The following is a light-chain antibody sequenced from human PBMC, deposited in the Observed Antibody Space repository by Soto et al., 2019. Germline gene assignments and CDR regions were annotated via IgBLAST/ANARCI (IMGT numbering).Light chain of an antibody. CDR3: CSYAGRPRYV. V-gene: IGLV2-11*01. Sequence: QSALTQPRSVSGSPGQSVTISCTGTSSDVGGYNYVSWYQQHPGKAPKVMIYDVSERPSGVPDRFSGSKSGNTASLTISGLQAEDEADYYCCSYAGRPRYVLGTGTKLTAL. CDR2: DVS. J-gene: IGLJ1*01. CDR1: SSDVGGYNY.